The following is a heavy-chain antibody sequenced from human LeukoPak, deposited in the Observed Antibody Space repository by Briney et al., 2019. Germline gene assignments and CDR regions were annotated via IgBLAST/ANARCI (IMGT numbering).Heavy chain of an antibody. Sequence: PGGSLRLSCAASGFTFSSYAMSWVRQAPGKGLEWVSAISGSGGSTYYADSVKGRFTISRDNSKNTLYLQMNSLRAEVSAVEYCAKPPGSQNFVYWGEGTLVTVSS. D-gene: IGHD2-15*01. CDR1: GFTFSSYA. CDR3: AKPPGSQNFVY. V-gene: IGHV3-23*01. J-gene: IGHJ4*02. CDR2: ISGSGGST.